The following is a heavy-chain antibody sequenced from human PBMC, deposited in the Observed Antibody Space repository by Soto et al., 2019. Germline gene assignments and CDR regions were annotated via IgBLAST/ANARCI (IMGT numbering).Heavy chain of an antibody. D-gene: IGHD3-10*01. CDR3: ARHEYYASGSYP. CDR1: GGSISSYY. CDR2: IYYSGSS. Sequence: PSETLSLTCTVSGGSISSYYWSWIRQPPGKGLEWIGSIYYSGSSYYNPSLKSRVNISVDTSKNQFSLKLNSVPAADTAVYYCARHEYYASGSYPWGKGTLVTVSS. V-gene: IGHV4-39*01. J-gene: IGHJ5*02.